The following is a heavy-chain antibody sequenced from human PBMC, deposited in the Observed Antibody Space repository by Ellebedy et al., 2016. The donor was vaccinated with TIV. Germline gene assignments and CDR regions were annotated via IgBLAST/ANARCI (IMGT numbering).Heavy chain of an antibody. J-gene: IGHJ6*02. CDR3: AKVPVGYYYYGMDV. CDR1: GFTFSSYA. V-gene: IGHV3-23*01. CDR2: ISGSGGST. Sequence: GESLKISXAASGFTFSSYAMSWVRQAPGRGLEWVSAISGSGGSTYYADSVKGRFTISRDNSKNTLYLQMNSLRAEDTAVYYCAKVPVGYYYYGMDVWGQGTTVTVSS. D-gene: IGHD1-26*01.